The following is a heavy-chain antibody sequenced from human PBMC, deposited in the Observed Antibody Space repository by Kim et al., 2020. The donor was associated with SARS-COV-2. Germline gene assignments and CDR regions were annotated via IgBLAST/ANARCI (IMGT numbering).Heavy chain of an antibody. V-gene: IGHV1-2*02. CDR1: GYTFTGYY. CDR2: INPNSGGT. CDR3: AREREDTLNYYDSSGYPRPPYFDY. J-gene: IGHJ4*02. Sequence: ASVKVSCKASGYTFTGYYMHWVRQAPGQGLEWMGWINPNSGGTNYAQKFQGRVTMTRDTSISTAYMELSRLRSDDTAVYYCAREREDTLNYYDSSGYPRPPYFDYWGQGTLVTVSS. D-gene: IGHD3-22*01.